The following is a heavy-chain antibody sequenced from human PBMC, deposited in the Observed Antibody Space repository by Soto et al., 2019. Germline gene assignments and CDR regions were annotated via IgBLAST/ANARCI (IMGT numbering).Heavy chain of an antibody. Sequence: GSVKEFCKASGFRFSDYGFNLLRQAPGQGLEWMGWISAFNGNTETAQGLQDRVTMTTDSSTTTDHMDLTNLTTDDTAIYYCARSYYLADAFDVWGQGTMVT. CDR3: ARSYYLADAFDV. J-gene: IGHJ3*01. CDR1: GFRFSDYG. V-gene: IGHV1-18*01. CDR2: ISAFNGNT. D-gene: IGHD3-16*01.